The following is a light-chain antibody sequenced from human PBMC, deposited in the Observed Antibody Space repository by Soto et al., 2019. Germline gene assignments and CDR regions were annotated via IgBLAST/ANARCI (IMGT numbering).Light chain of an antibody. J-gene: IGKJ1*01. CDR1: QSVSGW. V-gene: IGKV1-5*01. CDR2: DAS. Sequence: DIQMTQSPSTLSASVGDRVTITCRASQSVSGWLAWYQQKPGKAPNLLIYDASSLQGGVPSRFSVSESGTEFTLTISGLRPDDFATYYCQQYGLYWSFGQGTKVEI. CDR3: QQYGLYWS.